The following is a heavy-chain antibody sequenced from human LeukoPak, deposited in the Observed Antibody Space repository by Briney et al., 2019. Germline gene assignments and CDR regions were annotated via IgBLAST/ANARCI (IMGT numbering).Heavy chain of an antibody. D-gene: IGHD1-26*01. Sequence: GGSLRLSCAASGFTFSSFEMSWVRQAPGKGLEWVSYISSSGDTRFYADSVKGRFTISRDNAKNSLVLQMNSLRAEDTAVYYCAKDELLVGASDSFDYWGQGTLVTVSS. V-gene: IGHV3-48*03. CDR2: ISSSGDTR. J-gene: IGHJ4*02. CDR3: AKDELLVGASDSFDY. CDR1: GFTFSSFE.